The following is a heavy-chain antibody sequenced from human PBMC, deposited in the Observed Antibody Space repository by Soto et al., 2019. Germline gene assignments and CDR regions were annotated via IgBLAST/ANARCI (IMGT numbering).Heavy chain of an antibody. CDR3: ARGYDFGESVDS. V-gene: IGHV1-3*04. CDR2: INTGNDNT. CDR1: GYSFTSYT. J-gene: IGHJ4*02. Sequence: ASVKVSCKTSGYSFTSYTIHWVRQAPGQRLEWMGWINTGNDNTKYSQRFQGRVTITRDTSASTAYMEVSSLTSEDTAVYYCARGYDFGESVDSWGQGTLVTVSS. D-gene: IGHD4-17*01.